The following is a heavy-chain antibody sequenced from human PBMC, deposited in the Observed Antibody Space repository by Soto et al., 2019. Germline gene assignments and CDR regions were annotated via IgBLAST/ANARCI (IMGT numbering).Heavy chain of an antibody. CDR1: GGTFSGYA. D-gene: IGHD3-10*01. CDR2: INTGTDNT. Sequence: GASVKVSCKASGGTFSGYAISWVRQAPGQGLEWMGWINTGTDNTRYSRKFQGRVTITRDTSANTAYMELSSLRSEDTAVYYCARDRSYWFDPWGQGTLVTVSS. V-gene: IGHV1-3*04. J-gene: IGHJ5*02. CDR3: ARDRSYWFDP.